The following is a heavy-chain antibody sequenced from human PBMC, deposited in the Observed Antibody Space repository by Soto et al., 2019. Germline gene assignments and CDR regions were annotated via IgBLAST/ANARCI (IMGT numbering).Heavy chain of an antibody. D-gene: IGHD3-3*01. CDR2: INPNSGGT. J-gene: IGHJ6*02. CDR1: GYTFTGYY. CDR3: ARDFSSDVLRFLEWLPSYGMDV. V-gene: IGHV1-2*04. Sequence: WASVKVSCKASGYTFTGYYMHWVRQAPGQGLEWMGWINPNSGGTNYAQKFQGWVTMTRDTSISTAYMELSRLRSDDTAVYYCARDFSSDVLRFLEWLPSYGMDVWGQGTTVTVSS.